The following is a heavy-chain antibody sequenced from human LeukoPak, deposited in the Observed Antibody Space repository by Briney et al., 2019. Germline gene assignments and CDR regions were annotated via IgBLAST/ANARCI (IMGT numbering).Heavy chain of an antibody. CDR2: IIPIFGTA. J-gene: IGHJ5*02. Sequence: SVKVSFKASGGTFSSYAISWVRQAPGQGLEWMGRIIPIFGTANYAQKFQGRVTITTDESTSTAYMELRSLRSDDTAVYYCARATRRDFWSGYFFDPWGQGTLVTVPS. CDR3: ARATRRDFWSGYFFDP. V-gene: IGHV1-69*05. CDR1: GGTFSSYA. D-gene: IGHD3-3*01.